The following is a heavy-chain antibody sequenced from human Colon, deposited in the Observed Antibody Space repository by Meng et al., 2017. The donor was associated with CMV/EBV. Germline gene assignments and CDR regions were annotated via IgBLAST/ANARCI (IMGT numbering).Heavy chain of an antibody. D-gene: IGHD6-6*01. CDR3: ARVSGSSFARDY. Sequence: ASVKVSCKASGYTFTNYAIGWVRQVPGQGLDWMGWISAYNDNTNFAQKLQGRVTMTTDTSTSTAYMELRSLRSDDTAVYYCARVSGSSFARDYWGQGTLVTVSS. CDR2: ISAYNDNT. CDR1: GYTFTNYA. V-gene: IGHV1-18*01. J-gene: IGHJ4*02.